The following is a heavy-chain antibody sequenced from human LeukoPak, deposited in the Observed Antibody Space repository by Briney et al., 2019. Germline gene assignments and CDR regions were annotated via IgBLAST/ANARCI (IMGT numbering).Heavy chain of an antibody. CDR2: IYYSGST. V-gene: IGHV4-39*07. D-gene: IGHD5-24*01. CDR1: GGSISSSSYY. Sequence: KTSETLSLTCTVSGGSISSSSYYWGWIRQPPGKGLEWIGSIYYSGSTYYNPSLKSRVTISVDTSKNQFSLKLSSVTAADTAVYYCAREERDGYTYYFDYWGQGTLVTVSS. J-gene: IGHJ4*02. CDR3: AREERDGYTYYFDY.